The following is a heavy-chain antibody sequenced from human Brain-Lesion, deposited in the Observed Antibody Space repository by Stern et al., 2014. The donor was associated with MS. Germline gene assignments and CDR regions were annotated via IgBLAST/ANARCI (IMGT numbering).Heavy chain of an antibody. CDR1: GFTFSLSG. Sequence: VQLVESGGGVAQPGRSLRLSCAASGFTFSLSGMHWVRQAPGKGLDWVAVISYDGSDKYYGDSVKGRFTISRENSTNTVYLQMNSLRAEGTAVYYWANAAALSCRSPSCYKAFEYWGQGILVTVSS. D-gene: IGHD2-2*02. CDR3: ANAAALSCRSPSCYKAFEY. J-gene: IGHJ4*02. V-gene: IGHV3-30*18. CDR2: ISYDGSDK.